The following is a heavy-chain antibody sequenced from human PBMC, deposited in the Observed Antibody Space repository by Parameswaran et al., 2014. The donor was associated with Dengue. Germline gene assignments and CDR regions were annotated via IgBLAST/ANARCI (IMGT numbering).Heavy chain of an antibody. CDR2: ISHSGSA. D-gene: IGHD4-17*01. J-gene: IGHJ2*01. V-gene: IGHV4-4*02. CDR3: AREALTTVTKTDYWYFDF. Sequence: RWIRQPPGKGLEWLGEISHSGSANYNPSLKSRVSISVDKPKNHFSLILTSVTAADTAVYYCAREALTTVTKTDYWYFDFWGRGTLVTVSS.